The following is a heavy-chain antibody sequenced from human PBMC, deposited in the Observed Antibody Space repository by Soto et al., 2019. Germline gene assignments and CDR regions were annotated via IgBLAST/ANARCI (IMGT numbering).Heavy chain of an antibody. V-gene: IGHV3-66*01. CDR1: GFTFSSYS. CDR3: ARGPYYYDSSGYYYEGFGY. CDR2: IYSGGST. J-gene: IGHJ4*02. Sequence: PGGSLRLSCAASGFTFSSYSMSWVRQAPGKGLEWVSVIYSGGSTYYADSVKGRFTISRDNSKNTVYLQMNSLRAEDTAVYYCARGPYYYDSSGYYYEGFGYWGQGTLVTVSS. D-gene: IGHD3-22*01.